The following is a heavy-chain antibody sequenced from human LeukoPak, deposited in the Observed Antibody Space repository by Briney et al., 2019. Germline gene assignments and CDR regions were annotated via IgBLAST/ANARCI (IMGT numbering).Heavy chain of an antibody. CDR2: ISSSGNTI. CDR1: GFYFSGYE. V-gene: IGHV3-48*03. J-gene: IGHJ4*02. CDR3: ARDSNGGPDY. D-gene: IGHD4-23*01. Sequence: PGGSLRLSCAASGFYFSGYEMNWVRQAPGKGLEWVSYISSSGNTIYYADSVKGRFTISRDNAKNSLYLQMNSLRAEDTAVYYCARDSNGGPDYWGQGTLVTVSS.